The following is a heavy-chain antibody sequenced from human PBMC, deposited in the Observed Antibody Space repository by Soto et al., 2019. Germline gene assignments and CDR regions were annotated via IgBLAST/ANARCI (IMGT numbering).Heavy chain of an antibody. D-gene: IGHD6-13*01. CDR1: GWSFSGYY. CDR2: INHSGST. Sequence: PXETLSLTCSVYGWSFSGYYWSWIRQPPGKGLEWIGEINHSGSTNYNPSLKSRVTISVDTSKNHFSLKLSSVTAADTAVYYCARGLEAAGRRNEFDPWGQGTRVTVST. V-gene: IGHV4-34*01. CDR3: ARGLEAAGRRNEFDP. J-gene: IGHJ5*02.